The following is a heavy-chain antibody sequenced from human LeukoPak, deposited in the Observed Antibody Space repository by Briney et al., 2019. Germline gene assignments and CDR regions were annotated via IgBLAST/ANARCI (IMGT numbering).Heavy chain of an antibody. CDR1: GYTFTGYY. CDR2: INPNSGGT. V-gene: IGHV1-2*02. CDR3: ARDDKSSGY. D-gene: IGHD1-14*01. J-gene: IGHJ4*02. Sequence: ASVKVSCKASGYTFTGYYMHWVRQAPGQGLEWMGWINPNSGGTNYAQKFQGRVTMTTDTSTSTAYMELRSLRSDDTAVYYCARDDKSSGYWGQGTLVTVSS.